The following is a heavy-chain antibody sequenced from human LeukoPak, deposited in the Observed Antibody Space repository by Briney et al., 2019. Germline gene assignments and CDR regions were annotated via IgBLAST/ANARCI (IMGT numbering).Heavy chain of an antibody. D-gene: IGHD1-26*01. CDR2: INGRGTYI. CDR1: GFTFSDYF. Sequence: PGGSLRLSCAASGFTFSDYFMSWVRQAPGKGLEWLSYINGRGTYIDYAESLKGRITISRYNAQNSLYLQMNSLRVEDTAVYYCARSGREATEIDYWGQGTLVTVSS. CDR3: ARSGREATEIDY. J-gene: IGHJ4*02. V-gene: IGHV3-11*06.